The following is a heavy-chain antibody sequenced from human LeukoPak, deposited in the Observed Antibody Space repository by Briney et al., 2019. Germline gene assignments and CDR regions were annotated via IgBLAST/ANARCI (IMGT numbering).Heavy chain of an antibody. V-gene: IGHV3-74*01. CDR2: INSDGSST. D-gene: IGHD2-15*01. J-gene: IGHJ5*02. Sequence: SWGSLRLSCAASGFTFSRYWMHWVRQGPGKGLVWVSRINSDGSSTSYADSVKGRFTISRDNAKNTLYLQMNSLRAEDTAVYYCAREYSTGFDPWGQGTLVTVST. CDR1: GFTFSRYW. CDR3: AREYSTGFDP.